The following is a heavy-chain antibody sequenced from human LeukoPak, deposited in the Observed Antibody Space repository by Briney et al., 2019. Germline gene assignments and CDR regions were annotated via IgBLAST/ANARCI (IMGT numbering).Heavy chain of an antibody. CDR1: GFTFSSYA. V-gene: IGHV3-23*01. CDR3: AKIDYGGDGAFDI. CDR2: ISGSGGST. Sequence: GGSLRLSCAASGFTFSSYAMHWVRQAPGKGLEWVSAISGSGGSTYYADSVKGRFTISKDNSKNTLYLQMNSLRAEDTAVYYCAKIDYGGDGAFDIWGQGTMVTVSS. J-gene: IGHJ3*02. D-gene: IGHD4-23*01.